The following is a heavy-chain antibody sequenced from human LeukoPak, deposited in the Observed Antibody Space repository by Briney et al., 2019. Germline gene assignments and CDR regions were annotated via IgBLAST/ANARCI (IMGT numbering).Heavy chain of an antibody. CDR3: ARDRQYYGSGSSSDY. CDR1: GYTFTSYY. V-gene: IGHV1-46*01. Sequence: ASVKVSCKASGYTFTSYYMHWVRQAPGQGLEWMGIINPSGGSTSYAQKFQGRVTMTRDTSTSTVYMELSSLRSEDTAVYYCARDRQYYGSGSSSDYWGQETLVTVSS. D-gene: IGHD3-10*01. J-gene: IGHJ4*02. CDR2: INPSGGST.